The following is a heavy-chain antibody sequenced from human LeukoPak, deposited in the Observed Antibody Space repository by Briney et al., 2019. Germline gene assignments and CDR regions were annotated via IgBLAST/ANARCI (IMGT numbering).Heavy chain of an antibody. D-gene: IGHD3-22*01. J-gene: IGHJ4*02. CDR2: INHRGST. CDR3: ARGPDYYDSSGYYYFDY. V-gene: IGHV4-34*01. CDR1: GGSFSGYY. Sequence: PSETLSLTCAVYGGSFSGYYWSWIRQPPGKGLEWIGEINHRGSTNYNPSLKSRVTISVDTSKNQFSLKLSSVTAADTAVYYCARGPDYYDSSGYYYFDYWGQGALVTASS.